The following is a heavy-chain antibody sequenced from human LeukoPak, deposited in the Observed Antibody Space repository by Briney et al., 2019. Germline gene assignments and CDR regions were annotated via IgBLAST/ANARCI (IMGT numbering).Heavy chain of an antibody. D-gene: IGHD2-15*01. Sequence: ASVKVSCKASGYTFTGYYMHWVRQAPGQGLEWMGWINPNSGGTNYAQKFQGRVTMTRDTSISTAYMELSRLRSDDTAVYYCARDCSGGSCYWFGYWGQGTLVTVSS. V-gene: IGHV1-2*02. CDR1: GYTFTGYY. CDR2: INPNSGGT. CDR3: ARDCSGGSCYWFGY. J-gene: IGHJ4*02.